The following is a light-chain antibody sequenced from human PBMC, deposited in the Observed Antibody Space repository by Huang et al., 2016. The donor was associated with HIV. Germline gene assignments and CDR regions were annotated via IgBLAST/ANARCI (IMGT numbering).Light chain of an antibody. Sequence: DIQMTQSSSTLSASVGDRVTIACRASQSISTWLAWYQQKPGRAPSLLIYEASTLESGVPSRFSGGGSGTDFTLTISSLQPADFATYYCQQYNSFPWTFGQGTKVEV. CDR2: EAS. CDR1: QSISTW. CDR3: QQYNSFPWT. V-gene: IGKV1-5*03. J-gene: IGKJ1*01.